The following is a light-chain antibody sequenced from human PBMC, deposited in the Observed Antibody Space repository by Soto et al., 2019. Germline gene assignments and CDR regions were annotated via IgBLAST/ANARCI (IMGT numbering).Light chain of an antibody. Sequence: QSALTQPASVSGSPGQSITISCTGTSSDVGGYNFVSWYHQHPGKAPKLLIYEVTKRPSGVSSRFSASKSGNTASLTISDLLADDEGDYYCSSYTNSNTVAFGGGTKVTVL. CDR3: SSYTNSNTVA. V-gene: IGLV2-14*01. CDR2: EVT. CDR1: SSDVGGYNF. J-gene: IGLJ2*01.